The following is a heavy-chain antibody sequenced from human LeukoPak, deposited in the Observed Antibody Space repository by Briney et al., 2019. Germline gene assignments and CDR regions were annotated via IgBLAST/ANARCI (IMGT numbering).Heavy chain of an antibody. CDR2: VDFSGSIV. J-gene: IGHJ4*02. V-gene: IGHV3-48*03. CDR1: GFTFSHFE. D-gene: IGHD2-2*01. CDR3: ARNAFVDCSSTSCYYDY. Sequence: GGSLRLSCAASGFTFSHFEMNWVRQAPGKGLEWVSYVDFSGSIVYYADSVEGRFSISRDNAKNSVYLQMNSLRAEDTAVYYCARNAFVDCSSTSCYYDYWGQGTLVTVSS.